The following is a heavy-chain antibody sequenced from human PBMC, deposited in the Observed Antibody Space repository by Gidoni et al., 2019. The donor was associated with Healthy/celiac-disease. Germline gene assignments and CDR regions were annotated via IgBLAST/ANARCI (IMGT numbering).Heavy chain of an antibody. CDR1: GFPFSSYS. J-gene: IGHJ4*02. V-gene: IGHV3-21*01. Sequence: EVQLVESGGGLVKPGGSLSLSCAASGFPFSSYSMNLVRQAPGKGLEWVSSISSSSSYIYYADSVKGRFTISRDNAKNSLYLQMNSLRAEDTAVYYCARERSSIAALWGQGTLVTVSS. CDR2: ISSSSSYI. D-gene: IGHD6-6*01. CDR3: ARERSSIAAL.